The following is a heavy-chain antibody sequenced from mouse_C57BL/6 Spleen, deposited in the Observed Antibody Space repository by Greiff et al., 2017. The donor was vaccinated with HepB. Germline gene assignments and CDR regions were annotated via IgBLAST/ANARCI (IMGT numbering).Heavy chain of an antibody. CDR2: ISGGGGNT. CDR3: ARRADYDDFDY. J-gene: IGHJ2*01. D-gene: IGHD2-4*01. Sequence: EVHLVESGGGLVKPGGSLKLSCAASGFTFSSYTMSWVRQTPEKRLEWVATISGGGGNTYYPDSVKGRFTISRDNAKNTLYLQMSSLRSEDTALYYCARRADYDDFDYWGQGTTLTVSS. CDR1: GFTFSSYT. V-gene: IGHV5-9*01.